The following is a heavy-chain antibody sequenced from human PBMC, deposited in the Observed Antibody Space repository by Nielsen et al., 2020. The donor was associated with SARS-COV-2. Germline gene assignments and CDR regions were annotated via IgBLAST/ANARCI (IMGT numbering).Heavy chain of an antibody. D-gene: IGHD1-20*01. CDR2: IYSGGST. J-gene: IGHJ4*02. CDR1: GFTVSSNY. V-gene: IGHV3-66*01. Sequence: GGSLRLSCAASGFTVSSNYMSWVRQAPGKGLEWVSVIYSGGSTYYADSVKGRFTISRDNAKNTLYLQMNSLRAEDTAVYYCARGAWITGIDYWGQGTLVTVSS. CDR3: ARGAWITGIDY.